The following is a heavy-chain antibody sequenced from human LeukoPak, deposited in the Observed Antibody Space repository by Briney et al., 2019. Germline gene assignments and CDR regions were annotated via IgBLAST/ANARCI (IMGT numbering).Heavy chain of an antibody. CDR2: IYYSGST. CDR1: GGSISSYY. CDR3: ARSGITPFRVLNWLDP. V-gene: IGHV4-39*01. J-gene: IGHJ5*02. Sequence: SETLSLTCTVSGGSISSYYWGWIRQPPGKGLEWIGTIYYSGSTYYNPSLKSRVTISVDTSENQFSLKLSSVTAADTSMYYCARSGITPFRVLNWLDPWGQGILVTVSS. D-gene: IGHD3-3*01.